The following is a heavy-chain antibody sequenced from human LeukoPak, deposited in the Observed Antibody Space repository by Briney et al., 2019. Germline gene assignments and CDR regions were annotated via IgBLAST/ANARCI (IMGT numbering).Heavy chain of an antibody. CDR2: IYYDGTT. Sequence: TSQTLSLTCAASEGSITSGGSAWSWIRQPPGRGLEWIGYIYYDGTTYYNPSLKSRVTISLDRSNNHFSLKLTSVTAADTAVYFCAKDHYESSGTYNWFDPWGQGMLVTVSS. CDR3: AKDHYESSGTYNWFDP. J-gene: IGHJ5*02. CDR1: EGSITSGGSA. D-gene: IGHD3-22*01. V-gene: IGHV4-30-2*01.